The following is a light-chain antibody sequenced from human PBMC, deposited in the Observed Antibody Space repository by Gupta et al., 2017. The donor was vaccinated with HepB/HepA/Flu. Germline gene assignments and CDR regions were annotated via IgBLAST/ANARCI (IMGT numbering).Light chain of an antibody. CDR3: QSYDDVVV. CDR2: END. J-gene: IGLJ2*01. V-gene: IGLV6-57*01. Sequence: ENDQRPSGVPDRFSASIDSSSNSASLSISGLKTEDEADYYCQSYDDVVVLGGGTKLTVL.